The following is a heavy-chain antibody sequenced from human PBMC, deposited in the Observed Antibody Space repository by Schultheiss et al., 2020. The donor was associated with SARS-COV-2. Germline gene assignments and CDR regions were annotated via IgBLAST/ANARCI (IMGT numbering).Heavy chain of an antibody. D-gene: IGHD4-17*01. CDR3: AKGYGDYGIGYYGMDV. CDR1: GFTFSSYA. V-gene: IGHV3-21*01. CDR2: ISSSSSYI. Sequence: GGSLRLSCAASGFTFSSYAMSWVRQAPGKGLEWVSSISSSSSYIYYADSVKGRFTISRDNSKNTLYLQMNSLRAEDTAVYYCAKGYGDYGIGYYGMDVWGQGTTVTVSS. J-gene: IGHJ6*02.